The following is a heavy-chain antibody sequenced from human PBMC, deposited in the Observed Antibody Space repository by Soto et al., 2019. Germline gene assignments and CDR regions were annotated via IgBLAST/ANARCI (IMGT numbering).Heavy chain of an antibody. D-gene: IGHD5-18*01. CDR2: IYHSGST. Sequence: QLQLQESGSGLVKPSQTLSLTCAVSGDSISSGGYSWSWIRQPPGKGLEWIGNIYHSGSTYYNPSLKSRVTXXVXTXXTQFSLKLNSVPAADTAVYYCARGLEWLPEGWFDPWGQGTLVTVSS. CDR1: GDSISSGGYS. CDR3: ARGLEWLPEGWFDP. J-gene: IGHJ5*02. V-gene: IGHV4-30-2*01.